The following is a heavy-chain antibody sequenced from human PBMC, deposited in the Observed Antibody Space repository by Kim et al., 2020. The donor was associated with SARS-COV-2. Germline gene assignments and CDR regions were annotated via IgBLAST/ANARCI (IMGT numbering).Heavy chain of an antibody. CDR2: ISYDGSNK. CDR3: AKDLVDTAMVDYFDY. V-gene: IGHV3-30*18. CDR1: GFTFSSYG. D-gene: IGHD5-18*01. J-gene: IGHJ4*02. Sequence: GGSLRLSCAASGFTFSSYGMHWVRQAPGKGLEWVAVISYDGSNKYYADSVKGRFTISRDNSKNTMYLQMNSLRAEDTAVYYCAKDLVDTAMVDYFDYWGQGARVTVSS.